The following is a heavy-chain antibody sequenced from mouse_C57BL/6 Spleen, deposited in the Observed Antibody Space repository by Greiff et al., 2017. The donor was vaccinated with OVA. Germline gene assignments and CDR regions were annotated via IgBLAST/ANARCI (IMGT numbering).Heavy chain of an antibody. Sequence: EVKLLESGGGLVQPKGSLKLSCAASGFSFNTYAMNWVRQAPGKGLEWVARIRSKSNNYATYYADTVKDRITISRDDSESMLYLQMNNLKTEDTAMYYCVRSTGFAYWGQGTLVTVSA. V-gene: IGHV10-1*01. CDR3: VRSTGFAY. D-gene: IGHD1-1*01. CDR1: GFSFNTYA. CDR2: IRSKSNNYAT. J-gene: IGHJ3*01.